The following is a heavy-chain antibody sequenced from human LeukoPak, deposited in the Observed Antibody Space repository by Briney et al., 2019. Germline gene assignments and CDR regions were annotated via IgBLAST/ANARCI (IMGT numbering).Heavy chain of an antibody. J-gene: IGHJ6*02. Sequence: GRSLRLSCAASEFTFSSYGMHWVRQAPGKGLEWVALTSYDGSIKYYADSVKGRFTISRDNSKNTLYPQMNSLRAEDTAVYYCAKESSQSMYYYYYCMDVWGQGTTVTVSS. CDR2: TSYDGSIK. V-gene: IGHV3-30*18. CDR1: EFTFSSYG. CDR3: AKESSQSMYYYYYCMDV.